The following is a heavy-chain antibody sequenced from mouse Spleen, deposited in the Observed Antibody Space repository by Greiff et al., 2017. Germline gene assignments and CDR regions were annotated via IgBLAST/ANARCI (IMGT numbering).Heavy chain of an antibody. V-gene: IGHV3-6*01. CDR1: GYSITSGYY. J-gene: IGHJ2*01. CDR2: ISYDGSN. D-gene: IGHD2-4*01. Sequence: EVQLQESGPGLVKPSQSLSLTCSVPGYSITSGYYWNWIRQLPGNQLEWMGYISYDGSNNYNPSLKNRISITRDTSKNQFFLKLNSVTTEDTATYYCARVDYDSTGYFDYWGQGTTLTVSS. CDR3: ARVDYDSTGYFDY.